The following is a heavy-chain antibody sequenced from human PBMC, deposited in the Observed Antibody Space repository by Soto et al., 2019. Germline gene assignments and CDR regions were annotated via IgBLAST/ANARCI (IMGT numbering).Heavy chain of an antibody. J-gene: IGHJ6*02. D-gene: IGHD3-10*01. CDR3: ARAILRGGRMDV. CDR2: INPSGGST. V-gene: IGHV1-46*01. Sequence: ASVKVSCKASGYTFTSYYMHWVRQAPGQGLEWMGIINPSGGSTSYAQKFQGRVTMTRDTSTSTVYMELSSVTAADTAVYYCARAILRGGRMDVWGQGTTVTVSS. CDR1: GYTFTSYY.